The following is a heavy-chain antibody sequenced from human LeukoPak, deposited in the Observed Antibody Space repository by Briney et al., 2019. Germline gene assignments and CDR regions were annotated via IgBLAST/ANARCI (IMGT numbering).Heavy chain of an antibody. CDR3: ATLPYYYDSSGSYYFDY. V-gene: IGHV3-30*02. J-gene: IGHJ4*02. D-gene: IGHD3-22*01. CDR1: GFIFNSYG. CDR2: IRYDGSNK. Sequence: GGSLRLSCAASGFIFNSYGMHWVRQAPGKGLEWVAFIRYDGSNKYYADSVKGRFTISRDNSKNTLYLQMNSLRVEDTAVYYCATLPYYYDSSGSYYFDYWGQGTLATVSS.